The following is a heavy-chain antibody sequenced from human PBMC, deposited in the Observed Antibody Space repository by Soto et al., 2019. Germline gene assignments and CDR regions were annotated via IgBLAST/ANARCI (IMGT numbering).Heavy chain of an antibody. V-gene: IGHV4-59*01. D-gene: IGHD3-22*01. J-gene: IGHJ5*02. CDR2: IYYSGST. CDR3: ARGNYYDSSGYPENWFDP. CDR1: GGSISSYY. Sequence: QVQLQESGPGLVKPSETLSLTCTVSGGSISSYYWSWIRQPPAKGLEWIGYIYYSGSTNYNPSLKSRVTISVDTSKNQFSLKLSSVTAADTAVYYCARGNYYDSSGYPENWFDPWGQGTLVTVSS.